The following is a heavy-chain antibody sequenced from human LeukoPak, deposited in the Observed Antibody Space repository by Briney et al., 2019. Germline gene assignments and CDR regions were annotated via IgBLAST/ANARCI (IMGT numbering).Heavy chain of an antibody. J-gene: IGHJ4*02. CDR3: ARDRSGWYFDN. V-gene: IGHV3-48*02. CDR2: ITSGSGMI. Sequence: PGGPLRLSCAASGFTFSSYSMNWVRQAPGKGLEWVSFITSGSGMINYADSVKGRFTISRDNAKKSVYLQMNSLRDEDTAVYYCARDRSGWYFDNWGQGTLVTVSS. CDR1: GFTFSSYS. D-gene: IGHD6-19*01.